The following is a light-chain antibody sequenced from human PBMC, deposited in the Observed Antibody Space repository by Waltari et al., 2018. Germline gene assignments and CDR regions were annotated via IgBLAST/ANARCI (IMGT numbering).Light chain of an antibody. V-gene: IGKV1-39*01. CDR2: AAS. J-gene: IGKJ4*01. Sequence: DIQMTQSPSSLSASVGDRVTITCRASQSITIYLNWYQHKPGKAPKLLIYAASSLQGGVPTRFSGSGSETDFNLTISTRQPEDFATYYCQQSYSALTFGGGTKVEIK. CDR3: QQSYSALT. CDR1: QSITIY.